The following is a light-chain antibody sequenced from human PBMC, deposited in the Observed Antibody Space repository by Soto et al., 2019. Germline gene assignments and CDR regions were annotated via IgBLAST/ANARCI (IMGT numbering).Light chain of an antibody. CDR3: QQYNSYHT. CDR2: DAS. J-gene: IGKJ2*01. Sequence: DIQMTQSPSTLSASVGDRVTITCRASQSISSWLAWYQQKPGKAPKLLIYDASSSESGVPSRFSGSGYGTEFTLNISSLQPDDFATYYCQQYNSYHTFGQGTKLEIK. V-gene: IGKV1-5*01. CDR1: QSISSW.